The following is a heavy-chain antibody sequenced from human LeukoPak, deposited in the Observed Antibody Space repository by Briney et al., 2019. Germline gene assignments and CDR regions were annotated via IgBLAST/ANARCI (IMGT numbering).Heavy chain of an antibody. J-gene: IGHJ6*02. CDR1: GYTFTSYG. V-gene: IGHV1-18*01. CDR2: ISAYNGNT. CDR3: ARVERWFGELSPYYYYGMDV. D-gene: IGHD3-10*01. Sequence: GASVKVSCKASGYTFTSYGISWVRQAPGQGLEWMGWISAYNGNTNYAQKLQGRVTMTTDTSTSTAYMELRSLRSDDTAVYYCARVERWFGELSPYYYYGMDVWGQGTTVTVSS.